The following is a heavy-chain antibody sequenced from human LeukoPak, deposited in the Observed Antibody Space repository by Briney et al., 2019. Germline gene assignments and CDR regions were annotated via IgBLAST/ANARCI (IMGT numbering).Heavy chain of an antibody. V-gene: IGHV3-13*01. D-gene: IGHD2-2*02. Sequence: PGGSLRLSCAASGFAFSSYDMHWVRQATGKGLEWVSAIGVAANTFYSGCVKGRFTISRENAKNSLYLLMSSLRAEDTAVYYCASRVVAPSAIYYGMDVWGQGTTVTVSS. CDR1: GFAFSSYD. CDR3: ASRVVAPSAIYYGMDV. CDR2: IGVAANT. J-gene: IGHJ6*02.